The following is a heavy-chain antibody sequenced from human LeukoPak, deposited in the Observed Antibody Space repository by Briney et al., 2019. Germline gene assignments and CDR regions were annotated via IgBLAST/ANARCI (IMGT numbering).Heavy chain of an antibody. D-gene: IGHD3-22*01. CDR2: ISSSSSTI. CDR3: ARVPHSVEGSMKAVFIHYFDY. Sequence: PGGSLRLSCAASGFTFSSYGMSWVRQAPGKGLEWVSYISSSSSTIYYADSVKGRFTISRDNAKNSLYLQMNSLRAEDTAVYYCARVPHSVEGSMKAVFIHYFDYWGQGSLVTVSS. J-gene: IGHJ4*02. V-gene: IGHV3-48*01. CDR1: GFTFSSYG.